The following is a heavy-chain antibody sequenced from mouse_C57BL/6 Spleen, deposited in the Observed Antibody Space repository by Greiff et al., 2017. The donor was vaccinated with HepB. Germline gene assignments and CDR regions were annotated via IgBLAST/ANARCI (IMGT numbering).Heavy chain of an antibody. Sequence: VQLQQSGAELVKPGASVKLSCKASGYTFTSYWMHWVKQRPGRGLEWIGRIDPNSGGTKYNEKFKSKATLTVDKPSSTAYMQLSSLTSEDSAVYYCARSTTVVATRYWYFDVWGTGTTVTVSS. CDR3: ARSTTVVATRYWYFDV. D-gene: IGHD1-1*01. CDR1: GYTFTSYW. CDR2: IDPNSGGT. V-gene: IGHV1-72*01. J-gene: IGHJ1*03.